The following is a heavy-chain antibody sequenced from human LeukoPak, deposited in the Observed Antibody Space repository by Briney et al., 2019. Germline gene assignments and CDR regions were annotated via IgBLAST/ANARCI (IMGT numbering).Heavy chain of an antibody. CDR3: TRHSKVTTSSSHYYYGLDV. CDR1: GGSVSTTDYY. Sequence: SEALSLTCSISGGSVSTTDYYWAWIRQRPGKGLEWIGSVYYSGSTYYNPSLKSRVTIAVDTSKNQFSLKLSSVTAADTAVYYCTRHSKVTTSSSHYYYGLDVWGQGTTVTVSS. J-gene: IGHJ6*02. V-gene: IGHV4-39*01. CDR2: VYYSGST. D-gene: IGHD6-6*01.